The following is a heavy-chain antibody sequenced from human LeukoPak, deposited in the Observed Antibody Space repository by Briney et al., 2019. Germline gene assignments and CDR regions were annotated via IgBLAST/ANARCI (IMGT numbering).Heavy chain of an antibody. CDR3: AKPGDDFWSSYSR. CDR2: IKEDGSEK. D-gene: IGHD3-3*01. J-gene: IGHJ4*02. Sequence: GSLRLSCAASGFTFSSNWMSWVRQAPGKGLEWVANIKEDGSEKYYADSVKGRFTISRDNSKNTLYLQMNSLRAEDTAVYYCAKPGDDFWSSYSRWGQGTLVTVSS. V-gene: IGHV3-7*01. CDR1: GFTFSSNW.